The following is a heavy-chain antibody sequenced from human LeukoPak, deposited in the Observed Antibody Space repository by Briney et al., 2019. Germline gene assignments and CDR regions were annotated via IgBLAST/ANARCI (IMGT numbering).Heavy chain of an antibody. V-gene: IGHV3-48*03. CDR1: GFTFSSYE. D-gene: IGHD3-22*01. CDR2: IDRSGTTI. J-gene: IGHJ4*02. CDR3: ARGGDGSGHYVIEFHY. Sequence: LPGGSLRLSCAASGFTFSSYEMNWVRQAPGKGLEWISYIDRSGTTIHYADSVKGRFTISRDNARESLDLQMNSLRAEDTAIYYCARGGDGSGHYVIEFHYWGRGTLVTVAS.